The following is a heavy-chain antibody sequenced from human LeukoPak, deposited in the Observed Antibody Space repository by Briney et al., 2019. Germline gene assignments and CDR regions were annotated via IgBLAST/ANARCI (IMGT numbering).Heavy chain of an antibody. Sequence: APVKVSCKASGYTFTGYYMHWVRQAPGQGLEWMGWINPNSGGTNYAQKFQGRVTMTRDTSISTAYMELSRLRSDDTAVYYCASTTVIDNWFDPWGQGTLVTVSS. D-gene: IGHD4-17*01. V-gene: IGHV1-2*02. CDR2: INPNSGGT. CDR3: ASTTVIDNWFDP. CDR1: GYTFTGYY. J-gene: IGHJ5*02.